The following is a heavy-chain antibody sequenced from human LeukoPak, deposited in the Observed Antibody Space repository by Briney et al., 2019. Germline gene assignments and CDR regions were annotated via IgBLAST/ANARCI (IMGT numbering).Heavy chain of an antibody. V-gene: IGHV3-23*01. CDR3: AKPRGDYGDYFPDY. D-gene: IGHD4-17*01. Sequence: PGGSLRLSCAASGFTFSSYAMSWVRQAPGKGLEWVSAISGSGGSTYYADSVKGRFTISRDNSKNTLYLQINSLRAEDTAVYYCAKPRGDYGDYFPDYWGQGTLVTVSS. CDR2: ISGSGGST. J-gene: IGHJ4*02. CDR1: GFTFSSYA.